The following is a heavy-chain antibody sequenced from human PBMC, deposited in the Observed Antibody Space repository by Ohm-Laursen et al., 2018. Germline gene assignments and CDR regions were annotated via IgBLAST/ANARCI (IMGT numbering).Heavy chain of an antibody. V-gene: IGHV3-74*01. CDR1: GFTFSSYE. CDR3: ARLRSNTVTTIGLDY. J-gene: IGHJ4*02. Sequence: SLRLSCAASGFTFSSYEMNWVRRAPGKGLVWVSRITGDGTGANYADSVKGRFTISRDNAKNMVYLQMNSLRVEDTAVYFCARLRSNTVTTIGLDYWGQGTLVTVSS. D-gene: IGHD5-18*01. CDR2: ITGDGTGA.